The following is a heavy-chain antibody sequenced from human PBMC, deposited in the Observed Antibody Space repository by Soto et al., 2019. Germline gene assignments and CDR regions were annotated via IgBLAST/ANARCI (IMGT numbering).Heavy chain of an antibody. D-gene: IGHD2-15*01. CDR1: GGTFSRYG. V-gene: IGHV1-69*13. CDR2: IIPLFGTA. Sequence: SVKVSCKASGGTFSRYGINWVRQAPGHGLEWMGGIIPLFGTANYAQKFQGRATINADESTSTAHMELRSLRSGDTAVYYCARDYGHDCSGGNCYFYFWGQGTLVTVSS. CDR3: ARDYGHDCSGGNCYFYF. J-gene: IGHJ4*02.